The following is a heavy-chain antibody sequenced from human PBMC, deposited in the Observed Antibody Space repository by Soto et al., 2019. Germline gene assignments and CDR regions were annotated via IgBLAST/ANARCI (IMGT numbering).Heavy chain of an antibody. CDR3: ARLAARPDYCYVMDV. CDR2: IDPSDSYT. Sequence: GESLQISCKGSGYSFTSYWISWVRQMPGKGLEWMGRIDPSDSYTNYSPSFQGHVTISADKSISTAYLQWSSLKASDTAMYYCARLAARPDYCYVMDVCGQGTTVTVSS. J-gene: IGHJ6*02. V-gene: IGHV5-10-1*01. CDR1: GYSFTSYW. D-gene: IGHD6-6*01.